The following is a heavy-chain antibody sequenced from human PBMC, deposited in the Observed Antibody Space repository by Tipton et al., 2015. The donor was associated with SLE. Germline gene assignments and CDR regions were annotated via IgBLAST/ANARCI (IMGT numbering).Heavy chain of an antibody. CDR3: ARDSYDYVWGSTIRPRWFDP. J-gene: IGHJ5*02. CDR2: IYTSGST. V-gene: IGHV4-61*01. CDR1: GGSVSSGSYY. D-gene: IGHD3-16*01. Sequence: TLSLTCTVSGGSVSSGSYYWSWIRQPPGKGLEWMGYIYTSGSTNYNPSLKSRVTISVDTSKNQFSLKLSSVTAADTAVYYCARDSYDYVWGSTIRPRWFDPWGQGTLVTVSS.